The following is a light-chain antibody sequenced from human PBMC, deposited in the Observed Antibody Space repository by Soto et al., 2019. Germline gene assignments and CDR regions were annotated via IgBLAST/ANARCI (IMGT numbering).Light chain of an antibody. CDR1: QDISNY. CDR3: QQYDNLPLT. J-gene: IGKJ4*01. V-gene: IGKV1-33*01. Sequence: IQMTQSPYSLSPSVGASVTITYQASQDISNYLNWDQQIPGKSPKLLIYGAFYLETGVPSRFSGGVSGTDFTLSINSLQPEDFATYYCQQYDNLPLTFGGGTKVDIK. CDR2: GAF.